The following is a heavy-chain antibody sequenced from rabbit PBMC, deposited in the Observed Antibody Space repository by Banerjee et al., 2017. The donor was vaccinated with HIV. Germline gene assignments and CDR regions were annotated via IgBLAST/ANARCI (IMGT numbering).Heavy chain of an antibody. D-gene: IGHD6-1*01. CDR3: ARDYGYAAYGYAYYGMDL. J-gene: IGHJ6*01. CDR1: GFSFSSTYY. CDR2: IYAGNSGST. V-gene: IGHV1S40*01. Sequence: QSLEESGGDLVKPGASLTLTCTASGFSFSSTYYMCWVRQAPGKGLEWIACIYAGNSGSTWYASWAKGRFTISKTSSTTVTLQMTSLTAADTATYFCARDYGYAAYGYAYYGMDL.